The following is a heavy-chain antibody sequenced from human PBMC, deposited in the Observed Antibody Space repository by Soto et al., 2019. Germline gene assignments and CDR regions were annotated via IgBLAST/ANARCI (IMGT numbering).Heavy chain of an antibody. D-gene: IGHD2-2*01. Sequence: SETLSLTCTVSGGSISSSGYYWGWIRQPPGKGLEWIGSMSDSGSTYYNPSLKSRVTISVDTSKNQFSLKLSSVTAADTAVYYCARLVSVPAAYFDYWGQGTLVTVSS. CDR1: GGSISSSGYY. CDR3: ARLVSVPAAYFDY. CDR2: MSDSGST. J-gene: IGHJ4*02. V-gene: IGHV4-39*01.